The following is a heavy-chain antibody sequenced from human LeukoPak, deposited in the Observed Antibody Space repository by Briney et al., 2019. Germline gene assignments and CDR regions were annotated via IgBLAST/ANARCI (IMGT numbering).Heavy chain of an antibody. CDR2: IYTSGST. Sequence: PSETLSLTCTVSGGSISSGSYYWSWIRQPAGKGLEWIGRIYTSGSTNYNPSLKSRVTISVDTSKNQFSLKLSSVTAAGTAVYYCAREGNYYDSSGGWDDAFDIWGQGTMVTVSS. CDR1: GGSISSGSYY. V-gene: IGHV4-61*02. CDR3: AREGNYYDSSGGWDDAFDI. D-gene: IGHD3-22*01. J-gene: IGHJ3*02.